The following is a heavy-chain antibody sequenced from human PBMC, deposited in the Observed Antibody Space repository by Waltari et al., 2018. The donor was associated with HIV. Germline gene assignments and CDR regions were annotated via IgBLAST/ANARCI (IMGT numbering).Heavy chain of an antibody. CDR3: AKDFDTSGLPYVVIDS. V-gene: IGHV3-23*04. D-gene: IGHD3-22*01. J-gene: IGHJ4*02. CDR2: ISGSGSQT. CDR1: GVTFRSHA. Sequence: EVKLVQSGGGLVQPGGSLRLSCAASGVTFRSHAMSWVRRAPGKGLQWVSTISGSGSQTYYAESAKGRFAISRDNSEDTLILQMTRLRVEDTALYFCAKDFDTSGLPYVVIDSWGQGTLVTISS.